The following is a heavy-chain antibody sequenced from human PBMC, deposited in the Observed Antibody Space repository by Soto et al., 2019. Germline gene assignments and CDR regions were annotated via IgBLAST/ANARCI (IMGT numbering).Heavy chain of an antibody. CDR3: ARDSNLGFDP. D-gene: IGHD7-27*01. V-gene: IGHV3-74*01. Sequence: GGSLRLSCAASGFTFSNYWIHWVRQAPGKGLVWVSHISSDGRSTSYADSVKGRFTISRDNAKNTLYLQMNSLRAEDTAVYYCARDSNLGFDPWGQGTLVTVSS. J-gene: IGHJ5*02. CDR2: ISSDGRST. CDR1: GFTFSNYW.